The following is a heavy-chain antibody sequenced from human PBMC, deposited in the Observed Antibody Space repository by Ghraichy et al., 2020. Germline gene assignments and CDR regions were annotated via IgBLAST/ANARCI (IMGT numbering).Heavy chain of an antibody. CDR2: IWNDGSIK. V-gene: IGHV3-33*01. J-gene: IGHJ3*02. CDR3: ARENSVAGTCAFDI. D-gene: IGHD6-19*01. Sequence: GGSLRLSCAASEFSFSSYSIHWVRQAPGKGLEWVAVIWNDGSIKYYADSVEGRFTISRDNSKNTLYLQMNSLRAEDTAVYYCARENSVAGTCAFDIWGQGTMVTVSS. CDR1: EFSFSSYS.